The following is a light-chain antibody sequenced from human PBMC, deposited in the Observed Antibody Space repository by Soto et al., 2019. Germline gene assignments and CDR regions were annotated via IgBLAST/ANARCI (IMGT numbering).Light chain of an antibody. Sequence: QSVLTQPPSVSAAPGQRVTISCSGSSSNIGGNSVSWYQQLPGTAPKLLIYDDDKRPSGVPDRFSGFKSGTSATLGITGFQTGDEADYYCGSWDSSLSAYVFGTGTKVTV. J-gene: IGLJ1*01. CDR2: DDD. CDR3: GSWDSSLSAYV. V-gene: IGLV1-51*01. CDR1: SSNIGGNS.